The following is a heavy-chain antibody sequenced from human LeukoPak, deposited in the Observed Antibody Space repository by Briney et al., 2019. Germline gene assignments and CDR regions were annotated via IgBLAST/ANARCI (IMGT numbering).Heavy chain of an antibody. CDR1: GFTVSSNY. CDR3: ARASDYYDSSGYYYIGAFDI. D-gene: IGHD3-22*01. Sequence: GGSLRLSCAASGFTVSSNYMSWVRQAPGKGLEWVSVIYSGGSTYYADSVKGRFTISRDNSKNTLYLQMNSLRAEDTAVYYCARASDYYDSSGYYYIGAFDIWGQGTMVTVSS. CDR2: IYSGGST. V-gene: IGHV3-66*01. J-gene: IGHJ3*02.